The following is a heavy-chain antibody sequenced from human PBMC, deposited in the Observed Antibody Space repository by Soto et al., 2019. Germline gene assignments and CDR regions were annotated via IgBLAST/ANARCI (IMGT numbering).Heavy chain of an antibody. V-gene: IGHV3-21*01. CDR1: GFTFSSYS. CDR2: ISSSSSYI. CDR3: ARDSRGGPRKGAFDI. J-gene: IGHJ3*02. Sequence: GGSLRLSCAASGFTFSSYSMNWVRQAPGKGLEWVSSISSSSSYIYYADSVKGRFTISRDNAKNSLYLQMNSLRAEDTAVYYCARDSRGGPRKGAFDIWGQGTMVTVSS.